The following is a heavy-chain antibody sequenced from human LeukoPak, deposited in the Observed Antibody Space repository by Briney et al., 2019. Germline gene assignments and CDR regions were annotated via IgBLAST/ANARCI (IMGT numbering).Heavy chain of an antibody. CDR2: TRNKGNSYIT. CDR3: ASQSYYGSGSYRLEAFDI. CDR1: GITFSDHY. D-gene: IGHD3-10*01. Sequence: GGSLRLSCAASGITFSDHYMDWVRQAPGKGLEWVGRTRNKGNSYITECAASVRGRFTISRDDSKNSLYLQMNSLKTEDTAVYYCASQSYYGSGSYRLEAFDIWGQGTMVTVSS. J-gene: IGHJ3*02. V-gene: IGHV3-72*01.